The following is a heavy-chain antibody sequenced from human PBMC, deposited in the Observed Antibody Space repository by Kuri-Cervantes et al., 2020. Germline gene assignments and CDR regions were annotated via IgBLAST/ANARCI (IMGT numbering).Heavy chain of an antibody. CDR3: AKSFGKVGATGYFDY. Sequence: LKISCAASGFTFSDYYMSWIRQAPGKGLEWVSVIYSGGSTYYADSVKGRFTISRDNSKNTLYLQMNSLRAEDTAVYYCAKSFGKVGATGYFDYWGQGTLVTVSS. D-gene: IGHD1-26*01. J-gene: IGHJ4*02. CDR2: IYSGGST. CDR1: GFTFSDYY. V-gene: IGHV3-53*01.